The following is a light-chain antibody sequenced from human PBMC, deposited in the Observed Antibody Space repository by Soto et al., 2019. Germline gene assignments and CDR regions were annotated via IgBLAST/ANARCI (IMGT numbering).Light chain of an antibody. CDR3: QHYYNWPRT. V-gene: IGKV3-15*01. J-gene: IGKJ1*01. CDR1: QSVDRN. Sequence: EIVMTQSPATLSVSPGERATLSCRASQSVDRNLAWYQQKPGQSPRLLVYGASTRATGITARFSGSGSGTDFTLSISSLQSQDSAIYYCQHYYNWPRTFGQGTKVEIK. CDR2: GAS.